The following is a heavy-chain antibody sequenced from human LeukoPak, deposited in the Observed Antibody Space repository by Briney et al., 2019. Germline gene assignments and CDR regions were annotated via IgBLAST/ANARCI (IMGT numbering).Heavy chain of an antibody. J-gene: IGHJ4*02. CDR3: ARDAYYYDSSGYYFRPPVGYFDY. CDR2: INWNGGST. V-gene: IGHV3-20*04. Sequence: GGSLRLSCAASGFTFSSYWMSWVRQAPGKGLEWVSGINWNGGSTGYADSVKGRFTISRDNAKNSLYLQMNSLRAEDTALYYCARDAYYYDSSGYYFRPPVGYFDYWGQGTLVTVSS. CDR1: GFTFSSYW. D-gene: IGHD3-22*01.